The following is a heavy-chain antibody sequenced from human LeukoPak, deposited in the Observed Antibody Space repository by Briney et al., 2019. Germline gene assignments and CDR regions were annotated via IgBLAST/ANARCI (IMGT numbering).Heavy chain of an antibody. CDR1: GFTVSSNY. CDR2: FYSGGST. Sequence: GGSLRLSCAASGFTVSSNYMSWVRQAPGKGLEWVSMFYSGGSTFYADSVKGRFTIARDNSKNTLYLQMNSLRAEDTAVYYCAKGTYYYGSGSYYFDYWGQGTLVTVSS. V-gene: IGHV3-66*01. J-gene: IGHJ4*02. CDR3: AKGTYYYGSGSYYFDY. D-gene: IGHD3-10*01.